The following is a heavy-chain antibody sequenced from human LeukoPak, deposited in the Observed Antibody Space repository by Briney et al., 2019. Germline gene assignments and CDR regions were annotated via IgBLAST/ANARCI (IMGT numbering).Heavy chain of an antibody. V-gene: IGHV3-48*02. CDR1: GFTFSSYS. Sequence: SGGSLRLSCAASGFTFSSYSMNWVRQAPGKGLEWVSYISSSSSTIYYADSVKGRFTISRDNAKNSLYLQMNSLRDEDTAVYYCASPYYYDSSGPSGYWGQGTLVTVSS. CDR3: ASPYYYDSSGPSGY. J-gene: IGHJ4*02. D-gene: IGHD3-22*01. CDR2: ISSSSSTI.